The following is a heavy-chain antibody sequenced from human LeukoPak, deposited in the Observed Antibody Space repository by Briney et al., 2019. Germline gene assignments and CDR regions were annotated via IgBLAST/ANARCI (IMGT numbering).Heavy chain of an antibody. J-gene: IGHJ4*02. Sequence: GESLKISCKGSGYRFSTYWIAWVRQMPGRGLEWMGIIYPDDSDTRYSPSFQGQVTISADKSVSTAYLQWTSLKASDTAMYYCARRKGDGYNSPFDYWGQGTLVTVSS. CDR1: GYRFSTYW. CDR2: IYPDDSDT. CDR3: ARRKGDGYNSPFDY. V-gene: IGHV5-51*01. D-gene: IGHD5-24*01.